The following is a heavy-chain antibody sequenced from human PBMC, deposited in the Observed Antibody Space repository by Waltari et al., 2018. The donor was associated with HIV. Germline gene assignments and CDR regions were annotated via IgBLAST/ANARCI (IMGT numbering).Heavy chain of an antibody. V-gene: IGHV1-69*01. CDR1: GGTFSSYA. CDR2: IIPIFGTA. Sequence: QVQLVQSGAEVKKPGSSVKVSCKASGGTFSSYAISWVRQAPGQGLEWMGGIIPIFGTANYAQKFQGRVTITADESTSTAYRELSSLRSEDTAVYYCASRNPLRYFDWSKGAFDIWGQGTMVTVSS. CDR3: ASRNPLRYFDWSKGAFDI. D-gene: IGHD3-9*01. J-gene: IGHJ3*02.